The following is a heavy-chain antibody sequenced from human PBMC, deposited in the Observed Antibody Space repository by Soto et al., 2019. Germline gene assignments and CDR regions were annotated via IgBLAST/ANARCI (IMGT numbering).Heavy chain of an antibody. Sequence: PGGSLRLSCAASGFTSSSYAMSWVRQAPGKGLEWVSAISGSGGSTYYADSVKGRFTISRDNSKNTLYLQMNSLRAEDTAVYYCANLYSSSWYFDYWGQGTLVTVSS. CDR2: ISGSGGST. CDR1: GFTSSSYA. D-gene: IGHD6-13*01. J-gene: IGHJ4*02. V-gene: IGHV3-23*01. CDR3: ANLYSSSWYFDY.